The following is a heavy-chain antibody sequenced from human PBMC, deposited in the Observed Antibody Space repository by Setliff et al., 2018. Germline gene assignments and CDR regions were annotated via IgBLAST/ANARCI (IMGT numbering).Heavy chain of an antibody. J-gene: IGHJ3*02. V-gene: IGHV1-46*01. D-gene: IGHD3-22*01. CDR3: ARDVFPYHYEGAFDI. CDR2: INPSSGRT. CDR1: GYTITSHY. Sequence: ASVKVSCKASGYTITSHYMHWVRQAPGLGLEWMGTINPSSGRTSYAQKFQGRVTMTRDTSTSTVYMDVSSLRSEDTAVYYCARDVFPYHYEGAFDIWGQGTMVTVS.